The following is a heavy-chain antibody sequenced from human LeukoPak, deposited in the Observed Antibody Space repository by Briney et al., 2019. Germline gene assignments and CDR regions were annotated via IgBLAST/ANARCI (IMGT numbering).Heavy chain of an antibody. V-gene: IGHV3-23*01. CDR3: AKDQDFWSGYYTN. Sequence: GGSLRLSCAASGFTFSSYAMSWVRQAPGKGLEWVSATSGSGGSTYYADSVKGRFTISRDNSKNTLYLQMNSLRAEDTAVYYCAKDQDFWSGYYTNWGQGTLVTVSS. CDR2: TSGSGGST. CDR1: GFTFSSYA. J-gene: IGHJ1*01. D-gene: IGHD3-3*01.